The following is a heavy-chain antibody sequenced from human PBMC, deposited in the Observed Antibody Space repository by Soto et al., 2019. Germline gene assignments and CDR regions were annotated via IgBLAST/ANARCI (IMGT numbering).Heavy chain of an antibody. Sequence: SETLSLTCIVSGGSISSNDFYWSWIRQHPGKGLEWIGYIYYSGNTYYNPSLKSRVTILVDTSKNQFSLKLSSVTAADTAVYYCARERVVSTMVRGVINTRRWFDPWGQG. J-gene: IGHJ5*02. V-gene: IGHV4-31*03. CDR3: ARERVVSTMVRGVINTRRWFDP. CDR1: GGSISSNDFY. D-gene: IGHD3-10*01. CDR2: IYYSGNT.